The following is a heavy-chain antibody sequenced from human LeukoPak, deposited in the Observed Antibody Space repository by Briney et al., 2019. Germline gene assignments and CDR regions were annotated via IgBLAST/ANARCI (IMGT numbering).Heavy chain of an antibody. J-gene: IGHJ4*02. CDR1: GGSISSSSYY. CDR3: ARHDYGGNSEGSYFDY. D-gene: IGHD4-23*01. V-gene: IGHV4-39*01. Sequence: SETLSLTCTVSGGSISSSSYYWGWIRQPPGKGLEWIGSIYYSGSTNYNPSLKSRVTISVDTSKNQFSLKLSSVTAADTAVYYCARHDYGGNSEGSYFDYWGQGTLVTVSS. CDR2: IYYSGST.